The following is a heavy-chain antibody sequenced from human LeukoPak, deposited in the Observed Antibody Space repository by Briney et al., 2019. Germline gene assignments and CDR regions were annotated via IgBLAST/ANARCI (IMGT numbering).Heavy chain of an antibody. J-gene: IGHJ3*02. CDR1: GVSISSSS. Sequence: SETLSLTCIVSGVSISSSSWSWIRQTAGKGLAWIGRIYTSGSTIYNPSLKSRVTMAVDMSKKQFSLKLTSVTAADTAMYYCARDLSGWDGFDIWGQGTVVTVSS. CDR2: IYTSGST. D-gene: IGHD3-3*01. CDR3: ARDLSGWDGFDI. V-gene: IGHV4-4*07.